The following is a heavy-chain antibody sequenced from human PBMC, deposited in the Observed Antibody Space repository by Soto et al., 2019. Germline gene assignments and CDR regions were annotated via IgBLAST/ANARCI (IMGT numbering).Heavy chain of an antibody. J-gene: IGHJ6*02. CDR3: ARVPTYYYDSSGYRSYYYYYGMDV. CDR1: GFTFSDHY. V-gene: IGHV3-72*01. D-gene: IGHD3-22*01. CDR2: TRNKANSYTT. Sequence: PGGSLRLSCAASGFTFSDHYMDWVRQAPGKGLEWVGRTRNKANSYTTEYAASVKGRFTISRDDSKNSLYLQMNSLKTEDTAVYYCARVPTYYYDSSGYRSYYYYYGMDVWGQGTTVTVSS.